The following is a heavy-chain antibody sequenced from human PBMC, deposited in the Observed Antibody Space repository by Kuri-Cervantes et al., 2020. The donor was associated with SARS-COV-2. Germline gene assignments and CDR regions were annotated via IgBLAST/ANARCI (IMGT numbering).Heavy chain of an antibody. Sequence: GESLKISCAASGFTVSSNYMSWVRQAPGKGLEWVSVIFSGGSTYYADSVKGRFTISRDNSKNTLYLQMNSLRAEDTAVYYRLGSYDAFDIWGQGTMVTVSS. CDR2: IFSGGST. CDR3: LGSYDAFDI. J-gene: IGHJ3*02. D-gene: IGHD3-10*01. CDR1: GFTVSSNY. V-gene: IGHV3-66*02.